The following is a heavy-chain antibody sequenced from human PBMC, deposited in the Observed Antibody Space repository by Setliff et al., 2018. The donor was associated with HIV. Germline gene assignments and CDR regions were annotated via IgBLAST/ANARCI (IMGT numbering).Heavy chain of an antibody. CDR1: GFTFNNYR. J-gene: IGHJ3*01. D-gene: IGHD2-2*01. CDR3: ARSHSTRDAFDL. CDR2: ISRGSNTI. V-gene: IGHV3-48*01. Sequence: GGSLRLSCAASGFTFNNYRMNWVRQAPGKGLEWISYISRGSNTIYYADSVKGRFTISRDNAKNSLYLQMNSLRAEDTAVYYCARSHSTRDAFDLWGQGTMVTVSS.